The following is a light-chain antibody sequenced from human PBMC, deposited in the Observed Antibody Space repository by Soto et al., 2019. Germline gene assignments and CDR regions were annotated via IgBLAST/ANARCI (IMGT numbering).Light chain of an antibody. V-gene: IGKV3-15*01. CDR3: QQYNNWPPFHP. J-gene: IGKJ5*01. Sequence: EIVMTQSPATLSVSPGERATLSCRASQSVSSNLAWYQQKPGQAPRLLIYGASTRATGIPARFSGSGSGTEFTLTISSLQSEDFAVYYCQQYNNWPPFHPFGQGTRLEIK. CDR1: QSVSSN. CDR2: GAS.